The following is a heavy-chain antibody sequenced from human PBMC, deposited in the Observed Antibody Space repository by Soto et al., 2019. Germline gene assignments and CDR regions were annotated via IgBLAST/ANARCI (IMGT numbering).Heavy chain of an antibody. CDR2: INAGNGNT. Sequence: ASVKVSCKASGYTFTSYAMHWVRQAPGQRLEWMGWINAGNGNTKYSQKFQGRVTITRDTSASTAYMELSSLRSEDTAVYYCAREGVVVPAAPIDYWGQGTLVTVSS. CDR3: AREGVVVPAAPIDY. V-gene: IGHV1-3*01. D-gene: IGHD2-2*01. J-gene: IGHJ4*02. CDR1: GYTFTSYA.